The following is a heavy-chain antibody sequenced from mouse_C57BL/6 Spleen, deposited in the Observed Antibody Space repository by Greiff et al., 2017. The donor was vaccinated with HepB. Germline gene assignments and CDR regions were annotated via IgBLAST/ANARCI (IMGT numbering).Heavy chain of an antibody. V-gene: IGHV2-5*01. CDR3: AKTYYYGSSYGYAMDY. J-gene: IGHJ4*01. D-gene: IGHD1-1*01. Sequence: VQLQQSGPGLVQPSLSLSITCTVSGFSLTSYGVHWVRQSPGKGLEWLGVIWRGGSTDYNAAFMSRLSITKDNSKSQVFFKMNSLQADDTAIYYCAKTYYYGSSYGYAMDYWGQGTSVTVSS. CDR2: IWRGGST. CDR1: GFSLTSYG.